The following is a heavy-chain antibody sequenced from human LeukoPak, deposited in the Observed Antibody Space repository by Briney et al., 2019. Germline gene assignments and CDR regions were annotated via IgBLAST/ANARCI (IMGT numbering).Heavy chain of an antibody. CDR3: ARYIVVVTAGFHSSRNWFDP. V-gene: IGHV7-4-1*02. J-gene: IGHJ5*02. Sequence: ASVKVSCKASGYTFTSYAMNWVRQAPGQGLEWMGWINTNTGNPTYAQGFTGRFVFSLDTSVSTAYLQISSLKAEDTAVYYCARYIVVVTAGFHSSRNWFDPWGQGTLVTVSS. CDR1: GYTFTSYA. CDR2: INTNTGNP. D-gene: IGHD2-21*02.